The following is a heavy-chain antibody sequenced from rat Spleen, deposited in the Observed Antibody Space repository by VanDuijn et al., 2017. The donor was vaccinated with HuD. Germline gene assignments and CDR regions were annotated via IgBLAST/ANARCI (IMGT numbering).Heavy chain of an antibody. CDR3: ALVHTLYWYFDF. Sequence: EVQLVESGGGLVQPGRSLKLSCAASGFTFSDCYMAWVRQAPKKGLEWVATISYDGSSTYYRDSVKGRFTISRDNAKSTLYLQMDSLRSEDTATYYCALVHTLYWYFDFWGPGTMVTVSS. D-gene: IGHD1-9*01. CDR2: ISYDGSST. V-gene: IGHV5-7*01. CDR1: GFTFSDCY. J-gene: IGHJ1*01.